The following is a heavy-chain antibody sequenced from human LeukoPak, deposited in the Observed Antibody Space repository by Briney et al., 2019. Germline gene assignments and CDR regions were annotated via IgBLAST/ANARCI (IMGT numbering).Heavy chain of an antibody. CDR2: MNPNSGNT. CDR3: ARGRGVAGTGKFDY. Sequence: ASVKVSCKASGYTFTSYDINWVRQATGQGLEWMGWMNPNSGNTGYAQKFQGRVTITRNTSISTAFMELSSLRSEDTAVYYCARGRGVAGTGKFDYWGQGTLVTVSS. D-gene: IGHD6-19*01. J-gene: IGHJ4*02. CDR1: GYTFTSYD. V-gene: IGHV1-8*01.